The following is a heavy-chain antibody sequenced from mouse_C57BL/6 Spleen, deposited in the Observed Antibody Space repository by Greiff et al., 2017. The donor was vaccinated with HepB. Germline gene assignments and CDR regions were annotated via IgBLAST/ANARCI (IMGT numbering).Heavy chain of an antibody. CDR3: AISSYYSKFVELAE. CDR1: GYTFTSYW. V-gene: IGHV1-61*01. CDR2: IYPSDSEN. D-gene: IGHD2-5*01. Sequence: QVQLQQPGAELVRTGSSVKLSCKASGYTFTSYWMDWVKKRPGQGLEWIGNIYPSDSENNDNQKFKDKATLTVVKSSSTDDMQFSILTSEDSAVYYCAISSYYSKFVELAEGGQGTPV. J-gene: IGHJ3*01.